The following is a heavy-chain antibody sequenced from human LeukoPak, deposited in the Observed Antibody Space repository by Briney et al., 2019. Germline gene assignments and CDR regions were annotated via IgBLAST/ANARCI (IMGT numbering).Heavy chain of an antibody. CDR3: ARVSSNDYGNFDY. CDR2: IYTSGST. J-gene: IGHJ4*02. D-gene: IGHD4-17*01. Sequence: PSETLSLTCTVSGGSFNIYYWSWIRRPAGKGLEWIGRIYTSGSTNYNPSPKSRVTISVDTSKNQFSLKLSSVTAADTAVYYCARVSSNDYGNFDYWGQGTLVTVSP. V-gene: IGHV4-4*07. CDR1: GGSFNIYY.